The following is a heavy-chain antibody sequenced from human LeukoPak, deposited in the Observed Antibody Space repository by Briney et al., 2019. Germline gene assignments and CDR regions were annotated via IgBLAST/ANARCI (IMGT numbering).Heavy chain of an antibody. CDR1: GYTFTSYF. CDR3: ARAGGNRYYYYYMDV. V-gene: IGHV1-46*01. J-gene: IGHJ6*03. Sequence: GASVKVSCKASGYTFTSYFLHWVRQAPGQGLEWMGIINPSTGKTNYAQKFQGRVTMTRDTSTSAVYMELSSLGSEDTAVYYCARAGGNRYYYYYMDVWGKGTTVTVSS. D-gene: IGHD2/OR15-2a*01. CDR2: INPSTGKT.